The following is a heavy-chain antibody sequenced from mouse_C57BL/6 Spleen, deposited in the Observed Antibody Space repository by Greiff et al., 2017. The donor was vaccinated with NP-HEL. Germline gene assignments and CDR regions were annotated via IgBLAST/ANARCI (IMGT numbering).Heavy chain of an antibody. D-gene: IGHD2-1*01. CDR3: ARSYYGNLYWYFDV. Sequence: QVQLKQPGAELVRPGTSVKLSCKASGYTFTSYWMHWVKQRPGQGLEWIGVIDPSDSYTNYNQKFKGKATLTVDTSSSTAYMQLSSLTSEDSAVYYCARSYYGNLYWYFDVWGTGTTVTVSS. CDR2: IDPSDSYT. V-gene: IGHV1-59*01. CDR1: GYTFTSYW. J-gene: IGHJ1*03.